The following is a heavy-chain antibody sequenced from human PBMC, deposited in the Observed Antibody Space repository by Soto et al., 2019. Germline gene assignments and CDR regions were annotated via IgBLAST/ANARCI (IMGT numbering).Heavy chain of an antibody. Sequence: GASVKVSCKASGGTFSSYAISWVRQAPGQGLEWMGGIIPIFGTANYAQKFQGRVTITADESTSTAYMELSSLRSEDTAVYYCARSRYYYDSSGSIGGMDVWGQGTTVTVYS. D-gene: IGHD3-22*01. J-gene: IGHJ6*02. CDR3: ARSRYYYDSSGSIGGMDV. CDR2: IIPIFGTA. CDR1: GGTFSSYA. V-gene: IGHV1-69*13.